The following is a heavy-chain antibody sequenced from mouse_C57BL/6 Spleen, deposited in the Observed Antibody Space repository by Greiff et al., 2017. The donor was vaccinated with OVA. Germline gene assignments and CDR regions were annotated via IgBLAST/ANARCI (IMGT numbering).Heavy chain of an antibody. CDR1: GYAFSSSW. V-gene: IGHV1-82*01. CDR2: IYPGDGDT. Sequence: QVQLKQSGPELVKPGASVKISCKASGYAFSSSWMNWVKQRPGKGLEWIGRIYPGDGDTNYNGKFKGKATLTADKSSSTAYMQLSSLTSEDSAVYFCARFTTVPYWYFDVWGTGTTVTVSS. CDR3: ARFTTVPYWYFDV. J-gene: IGHJ1*03. D-gene: IGHD1-1*01.